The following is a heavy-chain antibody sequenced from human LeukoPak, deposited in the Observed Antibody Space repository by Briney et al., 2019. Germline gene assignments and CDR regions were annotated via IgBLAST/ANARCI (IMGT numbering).Heavy chain of an antibody. CDR1: GGSFNGYH. CDR3: ARGRHDITMIVVVTTSVSYYLDV. J-gene: IGHJ6*03. Sequence: SDTVSLTCAVCGGSFNGYHWPWIRQSPAKGLEWIGDINPSGSNYYNPSLKSRLTISVDTSKNHFSLKVRSVTAADTAVYYCARGRHDITMIVVVTTSVSYYLDVWGKGTTVTVS. D-gene: IGHD3-22*01. V-gene: IGHV4-34*01. CDR2: INPSGSN.